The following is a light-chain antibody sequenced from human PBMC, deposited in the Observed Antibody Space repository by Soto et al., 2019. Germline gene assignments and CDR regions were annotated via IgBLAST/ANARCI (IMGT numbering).Light chain of an antibody. Sequence: EIVMTQSPATLSVSPGERATLSCMASQSVSSNLAWYQQKPGQAPRLLIYGASTRATGIPARFSGSGSGTEFTLTISSLQSEDFAVYYCQQYNNWPPLTFGGGTKAEIK. J-gene: IGKJ4*01. CDR1: QSVSSN. CDR2: GAS. CDR3: QQYNNWPPLT. V-gene: IGKV3-15*01.